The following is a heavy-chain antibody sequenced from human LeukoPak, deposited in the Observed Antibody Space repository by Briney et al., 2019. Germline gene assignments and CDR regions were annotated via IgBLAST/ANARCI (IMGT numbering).Heavy chain of an antibody. CDR2: ISSSSSTI. CDR1: GFTFSSYS. V-gene: IGHV3-48*01. Sequence: PGGSLRLSCAASGFTFSSYSMNWVRQAPGKGLEWVSYISSSSSTIYYADSVKGRFTISRDNAKNSLYLQMNSLRAEDTAVYYCARADYGDYWDYWGQGTLVTVSS. CDR3: ARADYGDYWDY. J-gene: IGHJ4*02. D-gene: IGHD3-16*01.